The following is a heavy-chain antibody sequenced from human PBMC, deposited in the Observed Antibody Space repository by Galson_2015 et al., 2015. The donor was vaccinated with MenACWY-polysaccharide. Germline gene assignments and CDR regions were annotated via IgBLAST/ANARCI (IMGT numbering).Heavy chain of an antibody. D-gene: IGHD2-8*02. V-gene: IGHV3-74*01. CDR1: GFSFSTYW. J-gene: IGHJ5*02. Sequence: SLRLSCAVSGFSFSTYWMHWVRHAPGKGLVWVSRINADGSATDYADSVRGRFTISRDNAKNTLYLEMNSLRAEDTAVYYCTKAGAKYCRGSTCSFNWFDPWGQGTLVTVSS. CDR3: TKAGAKYCRGSTCSFNWFDP. CDR2: INADGSAT.